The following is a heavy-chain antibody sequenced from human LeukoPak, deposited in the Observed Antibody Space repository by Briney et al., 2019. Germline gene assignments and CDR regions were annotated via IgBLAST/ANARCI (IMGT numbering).Heavy chain of an antibody. D-gene: IGHD5-12*01. V-gene: IGHV4-31*03. J-gene: IGHJ4*02. CDR2: IYYSGST. CDR3: ARRRDRGYDFDY. Sequence: SETLSLTCTVSGGSISSGGYYWSWIRQHPGKGLEWIGYIYYSGSTYYNPSLKSRVTISVDTSKNQFSLKLSSVTAADTAVYYCARRRDRGYDFDYWGQGTLVTVSS. CDR1: GGSISSGGYY.